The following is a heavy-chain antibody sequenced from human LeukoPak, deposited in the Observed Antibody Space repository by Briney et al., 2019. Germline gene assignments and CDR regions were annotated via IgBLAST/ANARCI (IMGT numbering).Heavy chain of an antibody. J-gene: IGHJ4*02. CDR1: GGSISSYY. CDR2: IYYSGST. Sequence: SETLSLTCTVSGGSISSYYWSWIRQPPGKGLEWIGYIYYSGSTNYNPSLKSRVTISVDTSKNQFSLKLSSVTAADTAVYYCAREGLYYDSSGQAFDYWGQGTLVTVSS. D-gene: IGHD3-22*01. CDR3: AREGLYYDSSGQAFDY. V-gene: IGHV4-59*01.